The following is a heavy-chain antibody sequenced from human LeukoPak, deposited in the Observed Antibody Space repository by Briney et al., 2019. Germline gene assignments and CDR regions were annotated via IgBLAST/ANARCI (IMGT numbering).Heavy chain of an antibody. J-gene: IGHJ4*02. CDR3: ARSPLYYDSSGYYGHDY. Sequence: TSQTLSLTCTVSGGSISSGSYYWSWIRQPAGKGLEWIGRIYTSGSTNYNPSLKSRVTISVDTSKNQFSLKLSSVTAADTAVYYCARSPLYYDSSGYYGHDYWGQGTLVTVSS. D-gene: IGHD3-22*01. CDR1: GGSISSGSYY. CDR2: IYTSGST. V-gene: IGHV4-61*02.